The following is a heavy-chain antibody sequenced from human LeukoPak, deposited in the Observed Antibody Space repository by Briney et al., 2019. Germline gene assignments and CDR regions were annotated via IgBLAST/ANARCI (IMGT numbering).Heavy chain of an antibody. CDR1: GFTFSSYG. CDR2: ISYDGSNK. J-gene: IGHJ3*02. V-gene: IGHV3-30*18. Sequence: SGGSLRLSCAASGFTFSSYGMHWVRQAPGKGLEWVAVISYDGSNKYYADSVKGRFTISRDNSKNTLYLQMNSLRAEDTAVYYCAKRWLEYDAFDIWGQGTMVTVSS. D-gene: IGHD3-22*01. CDR3: AKRWLEYDAFDI.